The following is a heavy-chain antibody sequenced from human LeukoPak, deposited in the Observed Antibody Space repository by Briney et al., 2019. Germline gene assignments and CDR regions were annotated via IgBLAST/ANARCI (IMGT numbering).Heavy chain of an antibody. CDR3: ARDRQRAASCYCY. V-gene: IGHV1-2*02. D-gene: IGHD2-2*01. J-gene: IGHJ4*02. CDR2: INPNSGGT. Sequence: ASVKVSCKASGYXFTGYYIHWVRQAPGQGLEWMGWINPNSGGTNYAQKFQGRVTMTRDTSISTAYMELSRLRSDDTAVYYCARDRQRAASCYCYWGQGTLVTVSS. CDR1: GYXFTGYY.